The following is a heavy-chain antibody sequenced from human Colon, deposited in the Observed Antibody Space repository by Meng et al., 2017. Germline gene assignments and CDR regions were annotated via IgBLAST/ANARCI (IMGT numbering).Heavy chain of an antibody. D-gene: IGHD4-23*01. V-gene: IGHV3-48*03. CDR2: ISSSGDTM. CDR3: ARVKGLRWHYFAY. CDR1: GFTFSSYE. J-gene: IGHJ4*02. Sequence: GGSLRLSCAASGFTFSSYEMNWVRQAPGKGLEWISYISSSGDTMYYADSVKGRFTISRDNANNSLYLQMNSLRAEDTAVYYCARVKGLRWHYFAYWGQGTLVTVSS.